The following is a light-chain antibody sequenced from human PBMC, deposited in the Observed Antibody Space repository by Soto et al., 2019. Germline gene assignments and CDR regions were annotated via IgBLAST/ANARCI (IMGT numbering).Light chain of an antibody. J-gene: IGKJ4*01. CDR3: QQYNNWPLT. CDR2: GAS. CDR1: QTVNNN. Sequence: EIVMTQSPATLSVSPGERATLSCRASQTVNNNLAWYQQKPGQAPRLLIYGASARATGIPARFSGSGSGTEFTLNISSLQSADFAVYYCQQYNNWPLTFGGGTKVEIK. V-gene: IGKV3-15*01.